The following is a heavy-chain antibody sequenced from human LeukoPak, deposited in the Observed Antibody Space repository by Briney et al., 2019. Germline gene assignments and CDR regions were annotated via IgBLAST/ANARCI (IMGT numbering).Heavy chain of an antibody. CDR1: GCSISSSYY. CDR3: ARLDTTLAPYFDY. D-gene: IGHD5-18*01. V-gene: IGHV4-39*01. Sequence: SETLSLTCTVSGCSISSSYYWAWIRQPPGKGLEWIGNIYYSGSTYYNPSLKSRVTISVDTSKNQFSLKLSSVTAADTAVYYCARLDTTLAPYFDYWGQGTLVTVSS. J-gene: IGHJ4*02. CDR2: IYYSGST.